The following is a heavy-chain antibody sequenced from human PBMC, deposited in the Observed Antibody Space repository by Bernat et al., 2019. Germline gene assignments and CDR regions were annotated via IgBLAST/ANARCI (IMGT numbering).Heavy chain of an antibody. CDR1: GFTFSSYG. CDR2: IWYDGSNK. V-gene: IGHV3-33*01. D-gene: IGHD2-15*01. Sequence: QVQLVESGGGVVQPGRSLRLSCAASGFTFSSYGMHWVRQAPGKGLEWVAVIWYDGSNKYYADSVKGRFTISRDNSKNTLYLQMNSLRAADTAVYYCARLSVGYLGAFDIWGQGTMVTVSS. CDR3: ARLSVGYLGAFDI. J-gene: IGHJ3*02.